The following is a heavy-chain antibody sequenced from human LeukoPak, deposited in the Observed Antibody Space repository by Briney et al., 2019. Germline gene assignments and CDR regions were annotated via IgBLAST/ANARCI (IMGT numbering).Heavy chain of an antibody. CDR2: ISSSSSYI. D-gene: IGHD6-6*01. CDR3: ARESVGYSSSLFDY. J-gene: IGHJ4*02. Sequence: GSLRLSCAASGFTFSSYSMNWVRQAPGKGLEWVSSISSSSSYIYYADSVKGRFTISRDNAKNSLYLQMNSLRAEDTAVYYCARESVGYSSSLFDYWGQGTLVTVSS. V-gene: IGHV3-21*01. CDR1: GFTFSSYS.